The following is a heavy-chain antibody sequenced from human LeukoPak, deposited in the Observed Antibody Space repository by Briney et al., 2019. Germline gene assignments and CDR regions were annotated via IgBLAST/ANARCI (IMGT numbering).Heavy chain of an antibody. CDR3: ARDRSVLLWFGELIPDAFDI. J-gene: IGHJ3*02. D-gene: IGHD3-10*01. V-gene: IGHV3-66*01. CDR1: GFTFSTYG. CDR2: IYSGGST. Sequence: GGSLRLSCVASGFTFSTYGMSWVRQAPGKGLEWVSVIYSGGSTYYADSVKGRFTISRDNSKNTLYLQMNSLRAEDTAVYYCARDRSVLLWFGELIPDAFDIWGQGTMVTVSS.